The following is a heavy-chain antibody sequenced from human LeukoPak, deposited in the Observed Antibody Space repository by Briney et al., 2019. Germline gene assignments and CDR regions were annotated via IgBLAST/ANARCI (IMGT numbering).Heavy chain of an antibody. J-gene: IGHJ4*02. CDR2: INSDGSST. CDR3: ARREGYCSGGTCYYDY. D-gene: IGHD2-15*01. Sequence: PGGSLRLSCAASGFTFSSYWMHWSRQAPGKGLVWVSRINSDGSSTNYADSVKGRFTISRDNAKNTMYLQMHSLRVEDTAVYYCARREGYCSGGTCYYDYWGQGTLVTVSS. CDR1: GFTFSSYW. V-gene: IGHV3-74*01.